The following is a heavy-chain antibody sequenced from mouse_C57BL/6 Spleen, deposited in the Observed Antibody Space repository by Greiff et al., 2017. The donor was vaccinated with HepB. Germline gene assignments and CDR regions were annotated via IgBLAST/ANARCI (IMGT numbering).Heavy chain of an antibody. CDR1: GFTFSSYG. J-gene: IGHJ2*01. D-gene: IGHD2-5*01. CDR3: ARQHYSNPYLDY. Sequence: EVQRVESGGDLVKPGGSLKLSCAASGFTFSSYGMSWVRQTPDKRLEWVATISSGGSYTYYPDSVKGRFTISRDNAKNTLYLQMSSLKSEDTAMYYCARQHYSNPYLDYWGQGTTLTVSS. CDR2: ISSGGSYT. V-gene: IGHV5-6*01.